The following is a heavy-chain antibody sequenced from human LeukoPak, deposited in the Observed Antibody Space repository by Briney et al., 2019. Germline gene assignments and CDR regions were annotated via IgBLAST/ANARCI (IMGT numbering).Heavy chain of an antibody. J-gene: IGHJ1*01. D-gene: IGHD3-10*01. CDR1: GFTFSDYY. CDR3: ARGFYASGSYFHH. V-gene: IGHV3-11*06. Sequence: GGSLRLSCAASGFTFSDYYMNWVRQAPGKGLEGVSYISSGGSYIEYADSVKGRFTISRDNAKKSLYLQMNSLRAEDTAVYYCARGFYASGSYFHHWGQGTLVAVSS. CDR2: ISSGGSYI.